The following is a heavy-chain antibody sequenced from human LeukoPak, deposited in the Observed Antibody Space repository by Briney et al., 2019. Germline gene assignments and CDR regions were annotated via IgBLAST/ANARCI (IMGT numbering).Heavy chain of an antibody. Sequence: SETLSLTCTVSGYSISSGYYWGWIRQPPGEGLEWIGSIYHSGSTYYNPSLKSRVTISVDTSKNQFSLKLSSVTAADTAVYYCARDGARYSSSWSPPYWYFDLWGRGTLVTVSS. CDR2: IYHSGST. J-gene: IGHJ2*01. CDR1: GYSISSGYY. V-gene: IGHV4-38-2*02. CDR3: ARDGARYSSSWSPPYWYFDL. D-gene: IGHD6-13*01.